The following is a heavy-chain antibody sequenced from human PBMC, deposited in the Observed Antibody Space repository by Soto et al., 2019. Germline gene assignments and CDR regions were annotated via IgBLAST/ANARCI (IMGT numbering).Heavy chain of an antibody. V-gene: IGHV1-18*01. J-gene: IGHJ4*02. CDR1: GYSFTTYG. D-gene: IGHD5-18*01. CDR3: ARLWPLYYFDY. CDR2: ISAYNGNT. Sequence: ASVKVCCKASGYSFTTYGISWVRQAPGQGLEWMGWISAYNGNTNYAQKLQGRVTMTTDTSTSTAYMELRSLRSDDTAVYYCARLWPLYYFDYWGQGTLVTVSS.